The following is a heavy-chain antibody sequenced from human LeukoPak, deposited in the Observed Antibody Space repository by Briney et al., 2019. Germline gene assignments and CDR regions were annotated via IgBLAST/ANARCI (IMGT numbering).Heavy chain of an antibody. Sequence: GGSLRLSCTASGFTFSSFAMHWVRQAPGKGLEWVSLITDSGVTTHYADSVKGRFTISRDNSRSTLYLQLNSLRADDTALYYCAKARLYCSSGTCSDHPATLTGMDVWGQGTTVTVSS. CDR1: GFTFSSFA. V-gene: IGHV3-23*01. CDR2: ITDSGVTT. J-gene: IGHJ6*02. D-gene: IGHD2-15*01. CDR3: AKARLYCSSGTCSDHPATLTGMDV.